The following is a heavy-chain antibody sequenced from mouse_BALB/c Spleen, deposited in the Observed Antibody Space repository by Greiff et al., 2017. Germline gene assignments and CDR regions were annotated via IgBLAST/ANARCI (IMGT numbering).Heavy chain of an antibody. Sequence: VKLVESGPGLVAPSQSLSITCTVSGFSLTSYGVHWVRQPPGKGLEWLGVICAGGSTNYNSPLMSRLSISKDNSKSQVFLKMNSLQTDDTAMYYCARRRATDWDFDVWGEGTTVTVSS. D-gene: IGHD3-3*01. CDR3: ARRRATDWDFDV. V-gene: IGHV2-9*02. CDR1: GFSLTSYG. CDR2: ICAGGST. J-gene: IGHJ1*01.